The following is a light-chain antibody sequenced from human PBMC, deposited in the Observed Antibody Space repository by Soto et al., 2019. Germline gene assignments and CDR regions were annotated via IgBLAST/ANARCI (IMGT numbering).Light chain of an antibody. V-gene: IGKV1-33*01. CDR2: DAS. CDR3: QQYDNLPLT. CDR1: QDISNY. J-gene: IGKJ4*01. Sequence: DIQMIPSPSSLSASVGDRGTNTCPASQDISNYLNWYQQKPGKAPKLLIYDASNLETGVPSRFSGSGSGTDFTFTITSLQPEDIATYYCQQYDNLPLTFGGGTKVDIK.